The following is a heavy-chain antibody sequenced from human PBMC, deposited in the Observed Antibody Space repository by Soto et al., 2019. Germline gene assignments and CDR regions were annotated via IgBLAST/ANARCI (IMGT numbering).Heavy chain of an antibody. CDR3: ARGPSGDKVHY. CDR1: GGSISSYY. Sequence: SETLSLTCTVSGGSISSYYWSWIRQPPGKGLEWIGEINHSGSTNYNPSLRSQVAISLDTSKNHFSLTLSSVTAADTAVYYCARGPSGDKVHYWGQGALVTVSS. CDR2: INHSGST. V-gene: IGHV4-34*01. J-gene: IGHJ4*02. D-gene: IGHD7-27*01.